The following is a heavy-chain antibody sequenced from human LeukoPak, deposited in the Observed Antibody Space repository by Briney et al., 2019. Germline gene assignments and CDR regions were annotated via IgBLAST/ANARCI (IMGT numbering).Heavy chain of an antibody. CDR1: GGSISSGGYS. J-gene: IGHJ6*02. Sequence: SETLSLTCTVSGGSISSGGYSWSWIRQHPGKGLEWIGYIYYSGSTYYNPSLKSRVTISVDTSKNQFSLKLSSVTAADTAVYYCARASLITIFGVVIPNVMDVWGQGTTVTVSS. CDR2: IYYSGST. D-gene: IGHD3-3*01. CDR3: ARASLITIFGVVIPNVMDV. V-gene: IGHV4-31*03.